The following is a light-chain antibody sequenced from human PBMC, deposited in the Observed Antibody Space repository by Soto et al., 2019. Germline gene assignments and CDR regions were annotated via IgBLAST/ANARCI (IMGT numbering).Light chain of an antibody. CDR2: AAS. Sequence: DIPMTQSPSSLYASVGDRVTITCRASQSISSYLNWYQQKPGKAPKLLIYAASSLQSGVPSRFSGSGSGTDFTLTISSLQPEDFATYCCQQRYSTLRPFCGGNKVEIK. J-gene: IGKJ4*01. CDR3: QQRYSTLRP. CDR1: QSISSY. V-gene: IGKV1-39*01.